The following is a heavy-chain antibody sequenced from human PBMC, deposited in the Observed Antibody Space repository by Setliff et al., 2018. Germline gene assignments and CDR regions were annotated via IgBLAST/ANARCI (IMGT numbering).Heavy chain of an antibody. CDR3: ARRGGYSGSYYYYYCMDV. J-gene: IGHJ6*03. D-gene: IGHD1-26*01. CDR1: GGSISSGGYY. Sequence: SETLSLTCTVSGGSISSGGYYWSWIRQHPGKGLEWIGYIYYSGSTSYNPSLESRVTISVDTSKNQFSLKLSSVTAADTAVYYCARRGGYSGSYYYYYCMDVWGKGTTVTVSS. V-gene: IGHV4-31*03. CDR2: IYYSGST.